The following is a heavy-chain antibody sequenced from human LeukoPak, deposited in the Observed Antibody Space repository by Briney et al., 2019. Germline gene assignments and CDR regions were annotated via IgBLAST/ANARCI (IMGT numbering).Heavy chain of an antibody. J-gene: IGHJ4*02. Sequence: PGGSLRLSCVASGFTFTSHWRHWFRQAPGKGLVWVSRINIDGTTTGYADCVRGRFTISRDHAKSTLYQQMDGLRAEDTAVYYCARDLTWNTADYWGQGTLVTVSS. CDR1: GFTFTSHW. V-gene: IGHV3-74*01. CDR2: INIDGTTT. CDR3: ARDLTWNTADY. D-gene: IGHD1/OR15-1a*01.